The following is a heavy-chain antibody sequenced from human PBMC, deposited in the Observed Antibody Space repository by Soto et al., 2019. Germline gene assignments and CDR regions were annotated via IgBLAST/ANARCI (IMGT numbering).Heavy chain of an antibody. CDR2: INSGSTSV. J-gene: IGHJ4*02. CDR3: ASSTSPDAY. D-gene: IGHD2-2*01. V-gene: IGHV3-48*02. CDR1: GFMFNSYS. Sequence: EVQLVESGGGLVQPGGSLRLSCVASGFMFNSYSMNWVRQAPGKGLEWISYINSGSTSVLYADSVKGRFTISRDNARNSLYLQMNSLRDEDTAVYYCASSTSPDAYWGQGTLVTVSS.